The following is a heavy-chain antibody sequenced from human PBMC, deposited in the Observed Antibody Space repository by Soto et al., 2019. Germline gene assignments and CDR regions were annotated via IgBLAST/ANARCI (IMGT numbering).Heavy chain of an antibody. Sequence: QVQLVESGGGVVQPGRSLRLSCVASGFTFSSYGMHWVRQAPGKGLEWVAIISYDGSNTYYADSVKGRFTISRDNSKNSLYLQMNSLRAEDTSVYYCEKEGGLSGSYYISSSYYFDHWGQGALVTVSS. CDR2: ISYDGSNT. CDR3: EKEGGLSGSYYISSSYYFDH. V-gene: IGHV3-30*18. D-gene: IGHD1-26*01. CDR1: GFTFSSYG. J-gene: IGHJ4*02.